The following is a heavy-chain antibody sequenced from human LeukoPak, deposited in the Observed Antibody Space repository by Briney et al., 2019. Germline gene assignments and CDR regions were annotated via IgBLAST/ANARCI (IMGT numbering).Heavy chain of an antibody. V-gene: IGHV4-59*01. J-gene: IGHJ5*02. D-gene: IGHD4-11*01. Sequence: SETLSLTCTVSGGSINNYYWSWIGQSPRKGLEGRASVYQSGLSRHNASLKSRVTISIDTSKNHFSLKLNSVTAADTAVYYCARNVLMTTDHSFDPWGQGTLVTVSS. CDR3: ARNVLMTTDHSFDP. CDR2: VYQSGLS. CDR1: GGSINNYY.